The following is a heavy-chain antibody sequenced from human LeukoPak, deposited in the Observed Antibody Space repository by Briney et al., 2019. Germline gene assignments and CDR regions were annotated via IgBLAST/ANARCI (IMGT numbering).Heavy chain of an antibody. J-gene: IGHJ4*02. Sequence: GGSLRLSCAASGFTFSDYYMSWIRQAPGKGLEWVSYISSSGSTIYYADSVKGRFTISRDNAKDSLYLQMNSLRAEDTAVYYCARELAGYYYDSSGYYYYFDYWGQGTLVTVSS. CDR3: ARELAGYYYDSSGYYYYFDY. CDR2: ISSSGSTI. CDR1: GFTFSDYY. D-gene: IGHD3-22*01. V-gene: IGHV3-11*01.